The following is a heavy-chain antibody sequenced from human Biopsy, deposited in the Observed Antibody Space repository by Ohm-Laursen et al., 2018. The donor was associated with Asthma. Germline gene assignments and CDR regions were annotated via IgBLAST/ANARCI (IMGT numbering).Heavy chain of an antibody. Sequence: SETLSLTCSVYGGPISSFYWSWIRQSPEKGLEWMGYVYWTGSTNYNPSLKSRITMSVDTSKNRMLLELTSVTAADTAIYYCVRAVRNEQWLAPFDYWGQGKPVTVSS. CDR1: GGPISSFY. CDR2: VYWTGST. J-gene: IGHJ4*02. CDR3: VRAVRNEQWLAPFDY. D-gene: IGHD6-19*01. V-gene: IGHV4-59*01.